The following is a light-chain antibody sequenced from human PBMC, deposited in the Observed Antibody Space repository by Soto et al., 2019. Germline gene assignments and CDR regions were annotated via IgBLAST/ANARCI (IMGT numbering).Light chain of an antibody. CDR3: NSYTSSSTLV. J-gene: IGLJ2*01. Sequence: QSALTQPASVSGSPGQSITISCTGTSSDVGGYNYVSWYQQHPGKVPKLMIYEVSNRPSGVSNRFSGSKSGNTASLTISGPQAEDEADYYCNSYTSSSTLVFGGGTKLTVL. CDR1: SSDVGGYNY. V-gene: IGLV2-14*01. CDR2: EVS.